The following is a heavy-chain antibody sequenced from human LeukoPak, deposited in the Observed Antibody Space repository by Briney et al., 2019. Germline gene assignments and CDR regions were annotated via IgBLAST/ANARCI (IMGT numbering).Heavy chain of an antibody. V-gene: IGHV4-39*07. D-gene: IGHD4-11*01. CDR1: GGSISSSSYY. J-gene: IGHJ4*02. CDR3: ASSPFAHDYSNYVFDY. CDR2: IYYSGST. Sequence: SETLSLTCTVPGGSISSSSYYWGWIRQPPGKGLEWIGSIYYSGSTYYNPSLKSRVTISVDTSKNQFSLKLSSVTAADTAVYYCASSPFAHDYSNYVFDYWGQGTLVTVSS.